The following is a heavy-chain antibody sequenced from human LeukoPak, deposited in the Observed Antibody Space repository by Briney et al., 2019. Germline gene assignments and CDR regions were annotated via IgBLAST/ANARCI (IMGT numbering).Heavy chain of an antibody. CDR1: GYTFTGYY. J-gene: IGHJ4*02. D-gene: IGHD1-26*01. CDR3: TRESGSYHGNDY. Sequence: ASVKVSCKASGYTFTGYYMHWVRQAPGQGLVWMGRINPNNGGTNYAQKFQGRVTMTGDTSISTAYMELSSLRSDDTAVYYCTRESGSYHGNDYWGQGTLVTVSS. CDR2: INPNNGGT. V-gene: IGHV1-2*06.